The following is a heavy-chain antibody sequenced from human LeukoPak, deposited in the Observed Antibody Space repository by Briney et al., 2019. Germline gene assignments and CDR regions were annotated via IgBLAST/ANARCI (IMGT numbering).Heavy chain of an antibody. D-gene: IGHD6-13*01. Sequence: GGSLRLSCAASGFTFSSYWMSWVRQAPGKGLEWVANIKQDGSEKYYVDSVKGRFTISRDNAKNSLYLQMNSLRAEDTALYYCAKDILAGALGYWGQGTLVTVSS. CDR1: GFTFSSYW. CDR2: IKQDGSEK. V-gene: IGHV3-7*03. CDR3: AKDILAGALGY. J-gene: IGHJ4*02.